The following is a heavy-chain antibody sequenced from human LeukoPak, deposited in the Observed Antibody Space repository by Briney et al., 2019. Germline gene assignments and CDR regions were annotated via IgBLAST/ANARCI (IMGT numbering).Heavy chain of an antibody. Sequence: ASVKVSCKASGYSFINYGINWVRQAPGQGLECMGWINTSNGNTNFAQKFQGRVTMTTDTSTSTAYMELRSLRSDDTAVYYCARIHQSITIFGVVIDAFDIWGQGTMVTVSS. CDR2: INTSNGNT. V-gene: IGHV1-18*01. CDR1: GYSFINYG. J-gene: IGHJ3*02. CDR3: ARIHQSITIFGVVIDAFDI. D-gene: IGHD3-3*01.